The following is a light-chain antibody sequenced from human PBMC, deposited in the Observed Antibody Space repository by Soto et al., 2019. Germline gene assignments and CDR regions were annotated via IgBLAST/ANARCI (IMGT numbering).Light chain of an antibody. CDR3: QQYNNWPPWT. CDR2: GAS. J-gene: IGKJ1*01. V-gene: IGKV3-15*01. CDR1: QSVSSN. Sequence: EIVMTQSPATLSVSPGERATLSCRASQSVSSNLAWYQQKPGQAPRLLIYGASTRATGIPARFSGSGSGTEFTLTISSLQSEDFAVYYCQQYNNWPPWTFGYGTKVEIK.